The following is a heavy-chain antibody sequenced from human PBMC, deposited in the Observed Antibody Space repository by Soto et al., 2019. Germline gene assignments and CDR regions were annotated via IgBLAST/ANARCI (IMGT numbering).Heavy chain of an antibody. CDR3: ARGYGSGSYYNDHYYYGMDV. Sequence: PGGSLRLSCAASGFTFSSYAMHWVRQAPGKGLEYVSAISSNGGSTYYANSVKGRFTISRDNSKNTLYLQMGSLRAEDMAVYYCARGYGSGSYYNDHYYYGMDVWGQGTTVTVSS. V-gene: IGHV3-64*01. J-gene: IGHJ6*02. CDR1: GFTFSSYA. D-gene: IGHD3-10*01. CDR2: ISSNGGST.